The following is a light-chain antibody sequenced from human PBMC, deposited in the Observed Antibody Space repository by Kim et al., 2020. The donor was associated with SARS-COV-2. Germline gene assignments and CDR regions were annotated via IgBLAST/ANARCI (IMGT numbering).Light chain of an antibody. J-gene: IGKJ1*01. Sequence: PGTRAALSCRASQSVSSNYLAWYQQKPGQAPRLLIYGASSRATGIPDRFSGSGSGTDFTLTITRLEPEDFAVYYCQQYSSSPATFGQGTKVDIK. CDR2: GAS. V-gene: IGKV3-20*01. CDR1: QSVSSNY. CDR3: QQYSSSPAT.